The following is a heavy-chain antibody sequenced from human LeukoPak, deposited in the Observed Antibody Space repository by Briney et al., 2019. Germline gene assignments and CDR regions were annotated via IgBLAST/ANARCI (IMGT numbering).Heavy chain of an antibody. Sequence: SVKVSCKASGGTFSSYAISWVRQAPGQGLEWMGRIIPILGIANYAQKFQGRVTITADKSTSTAYMELSSLRSEDTAVYYCARGRGRWLGNFDYWGQGTLVTVSS. CDR2: IIPILGIA. V-gene: IGHV1-69*04. J-gene: IGHJ4*02. CDR1: GGTFSSYA. D-gene: IGHD6-19*01. CDR3: ARGRGRWLGNFDY.